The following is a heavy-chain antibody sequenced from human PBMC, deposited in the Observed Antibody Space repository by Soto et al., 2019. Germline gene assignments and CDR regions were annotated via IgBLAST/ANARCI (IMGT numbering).Heavy chain of an antibody. J-gene: IGHJ6*02. D-gene: IGHD2-2*01. Sequence: GESLKISCKTSGYSFTSHWIAWVRQMPGKGLEWRGIIYPSDSDIRCRPSFQGQVTISVDKSISTAYLQWSSLKASDTATHYCGRQDYSNYRGGMDIWGQGTSVTVSS. CDR3: GRQDYSNYRGGMDI. CDR1: GYSFTSHW. CDR2: IYPSDSDI. V-gene: IGHV5-51*01.